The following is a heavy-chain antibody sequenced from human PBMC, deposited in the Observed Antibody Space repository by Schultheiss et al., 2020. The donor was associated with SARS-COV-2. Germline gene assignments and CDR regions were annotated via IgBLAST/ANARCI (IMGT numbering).Heavy chain of an antibody. V-gene: IGHV3-33*08. CDR2: IWYDGSKK. Sequence: GGSLRLSCEVSGLSFSRSGMHWVRQAPGKGLEWVAVIWYDGSKKYYADSVEGRFSISRDNSKNTLYLQMNNLRAEDTAVYYCASLIAAAGTSLFDYWGQGTLVTVSS. D-gene: IGHD6-13*01. J-gene: IGHJ4*02. CDR3: ASLIAAAGTSLFDY. CDR1: GLSFSRSG.